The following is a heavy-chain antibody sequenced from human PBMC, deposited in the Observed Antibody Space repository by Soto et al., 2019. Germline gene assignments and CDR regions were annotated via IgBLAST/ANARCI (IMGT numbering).Heavy chain of an antibody. CDR1: GFTFSDYY. Sequence: PGGSLRLSCAASGFTFSDYYMSWIRQAPGKGLEWVSYISSSGSTIYYADSVKGRFTISRDNAKNSLYLQMNSLRAEDTAVYYCARDDYYDSSGYYGTFDYWGQGTLVTVSS. D-gene: IGHD3-22*01. CDR2: ISSSGSTI. CDR3: ARDDYYDSSGYYGTFDY. V-gene: IGHV3-11*01. J-gene: IGHJ4*02.